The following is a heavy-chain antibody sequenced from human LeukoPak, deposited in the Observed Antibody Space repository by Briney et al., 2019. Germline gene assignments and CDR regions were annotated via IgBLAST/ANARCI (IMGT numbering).Heavy chain of an antibody. CDR2: ISGSGGTT. D-gene: IGHD4-11*01. J-gene: IGHJ4*02. V-gene: IGHV3-23*01. CDR3: ARLYGNYGYYFDH. Sequence: PGGSLRLSCAASGFSFSHYAMSWVRQAPGKGLEWVSGISGSGGTTYYADSVKGRFTISRDNSKNTLYPQMNSLRAEDTAVYYCARLYGNYGYYFDHWGQGTLVTVSS. CDR1: GFSFSHYA.